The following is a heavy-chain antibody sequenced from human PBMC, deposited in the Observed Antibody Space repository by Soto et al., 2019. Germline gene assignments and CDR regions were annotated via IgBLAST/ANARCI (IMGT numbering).Heavy chain of an antibody. CDR1: GFTFSRYG. CDR3: AKDGGTAAGTDFDY. CDR2: ISYDGSNK. V-gene: IGHV3-30*18. Sequence: QVQLVESGGGVVQPGRSLRLSCAASGFTFSRYGMHWVRQAPGKGLEWVAVISYDGSNKYYADSVKGRFTISRDNSKNTLYLQMNSLRAEDTAVYYCAKDGGTAAGTDFDYWGQGTLVTVSS. J-gene: IGHJ4*02. D-gene: IGHD6-13*01.